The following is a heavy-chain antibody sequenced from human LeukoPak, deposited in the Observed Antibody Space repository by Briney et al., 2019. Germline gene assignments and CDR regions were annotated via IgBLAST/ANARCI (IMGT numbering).Heavy chain of an antibody. CDR3: ARAGSRGYSYGTGVDY. CDR1: GYTFTSYY. V-gene: IGHV1-46*01. D-gene: IGHD5-18*01. Sequence: ASVKVSCKASGYTFTSYYMHWVRRAPGQGLEWMGIINPSGGSTYYAQKFQGRVTITADESTSTAYMELSSLRSEDTAVYYCARAGSRGYSYGTGVDYWGQGTLVTVSS. CDR2: INPSGGST. J-gene: IGHJ4*02.